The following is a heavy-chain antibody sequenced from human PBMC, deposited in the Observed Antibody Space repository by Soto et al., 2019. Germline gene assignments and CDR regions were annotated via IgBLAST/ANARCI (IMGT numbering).Heavy chain of an antibody. V-gene: IGHV1-69*13. CDR2: IIPIFGTA. D-gene: IGHD3-9*01. J-gene: IGHJ3*02. CDR3: ARDSVSYYDILTGYPYDAFDI. Sequence: GASVKVSCKASGGTFSSYAISWVRQAPGQGLEWMGGIIPIFGTANYAQKFQGRVTITADESTSTAYMELSSLRSEDTAVYYCARDSVSYYDILTGYPYDAFDIWGQGTMVTVS. CDR1: GGTFSSYA.